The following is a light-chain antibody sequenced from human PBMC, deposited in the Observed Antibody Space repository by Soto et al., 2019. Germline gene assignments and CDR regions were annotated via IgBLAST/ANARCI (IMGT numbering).Light chain of an antibody. CDR2: DVS. Sequence: QSALTQPASVSGSPGQSITISCTGTSSDVGGYNYVSWYQQHPGKAPKLMIYDVSNRPSGVSNRFSGSKSGNTASLTISGLQAEDEADYYCSSYTSSRTEVVFGGGTKLPVL. V-gene: IGLV2-14*01. J-gene: IGLJ2*01. CDR3: SSYTSSRTEVV. CDR1: SSDVGGYNY.